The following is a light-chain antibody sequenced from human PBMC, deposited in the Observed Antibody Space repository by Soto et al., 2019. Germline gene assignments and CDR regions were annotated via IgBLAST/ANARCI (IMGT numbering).Light chain of an antibody. CDR1: QSVSSNY. CDR2: GAS. J-gene: IGKJ3*01. V-gene: IGKV3-20*01. CDR3: QQYGSSPFT. Sequence: EIVLTQSPGTLSLSPGERATLSCRASQSVSSNYLAWYQQIPGQAPRLLIYGASSRATGIPDRFSGSGSGTDFTLTISGLEPEDFAVYYCQQYGSSPFTFGPGTKADIK.